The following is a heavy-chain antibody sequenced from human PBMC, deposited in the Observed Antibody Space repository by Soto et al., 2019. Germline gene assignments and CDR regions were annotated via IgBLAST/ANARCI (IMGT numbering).Heavy chain of an antibody. Sequence: GGSLRLSCAASGFTFSSYSMNWARQAPGKGLEWVSSISSSSSYIYYADSVKGRFTISRDNAKNSLYLQMNSLRAEDTAVYYCARARLHQKKGRGYWYMDVWGKGTTVTVSS. CDR2: ISSSSSYI. J-gene: IGHJ6*03. V-gene: IGHV3-21*01. D-gene: IGHD5-12*01. CDR3: ARARLHQKKGRGYWYMDV. CDR1: GFTFSSYS.